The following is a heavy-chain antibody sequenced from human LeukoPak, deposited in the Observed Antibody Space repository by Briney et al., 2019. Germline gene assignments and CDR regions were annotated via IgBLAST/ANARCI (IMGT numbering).Heavy chain of an antibody. CDR2: ISGSGGST. Sequence: GGSLRLSCAASGFTFNSYAMSWVRQAPGKGLEWVSPISGSGGSTYYADSVKGRFTISRDNSKNTLYLQMNSLRAEDTAGYYCAKGGTHWPTGYYYMDVWGKGTTVTVSS. CDR1: GFTFNSYA. V-gene: IGHV3-23*01. CDR3: AKGGTHWPTGYYYMDV. J-gene: IGHJ6*03. D-gene: IGHD1-1*01.